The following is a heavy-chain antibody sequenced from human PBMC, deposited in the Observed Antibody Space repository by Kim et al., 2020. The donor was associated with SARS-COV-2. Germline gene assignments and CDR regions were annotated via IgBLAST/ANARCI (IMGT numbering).Heavy chain of an antibody. CDR2: INSDGSST. Sequence: GGSLRLSCAASGFTFSSYWMHWVRQAPGKGLVWVSRINSDGSSTSYADSVKGRFTISRDNAKNTLYLQMNSLRAEDTAVYYCARTRDIGYCSGGSCYSSYYFDYWGQGTLVTVSS. D-gene: IGHD2-15*01. J-gene: IGHJ4*02. CDR1: GFTFSSYW. CDR3: ARTRDIGYCSGGSCYSSYYFDY. V-gene: IGHV3-74*01.